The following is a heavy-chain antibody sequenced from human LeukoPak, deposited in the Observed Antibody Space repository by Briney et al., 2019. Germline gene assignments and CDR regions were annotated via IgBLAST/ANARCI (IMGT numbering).Heavy chain of an antibody. J-gene: IGHJ4*02. CDR1: GFTFSSYA. V-gene: IGHV3-23*01. CDR3: AKDLRYDSSGYYHLFDY. Sequence: PGGSLRLSCAASGFTFSSYAMSWVRQAPGKGLEWVSAISGSGGSTYYADSVKGRFTISRDNSKNTLYLQMNSLRAEDTAVYYCAKDLRYDSSGYYHLFDYWGQGTLVTVSS. CDR2: ISGSGGST. D-gene: IGHD3-22*01.